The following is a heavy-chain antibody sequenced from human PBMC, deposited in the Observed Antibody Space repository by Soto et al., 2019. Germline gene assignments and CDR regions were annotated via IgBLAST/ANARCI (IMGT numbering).Heavy chain of an antibody. CDR2: IDPSDSYT. V-gene: IGHV5-10-1*01. Sequence: PGESLKISCKGSGYSFTSYWISWVRQMPGKGLEWMGRIDPSDSYTNYSPSFQGHVTISADKSISTAYLQWSSLKASDTAMYYCARLSRYSNSWEGYFDYWGQGVLVTVSS. CDR3: ARLSRYSNSWEGYFDY. D-gene: IGHD6-13*01. CDR1: GYSFTSYW. J-gene: IGHJ4*02.